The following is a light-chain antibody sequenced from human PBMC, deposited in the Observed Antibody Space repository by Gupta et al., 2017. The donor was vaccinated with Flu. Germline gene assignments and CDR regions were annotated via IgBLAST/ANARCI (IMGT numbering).Light chain of an antibody. V-gene: IGKV1-16*02. CDR2: DVS. CDR3: QQYHSYPQT. J-gene: IGKJ1*01. Sequence: DIQMTQSPSSLSASVGDRVTITCRASQAVRNSLAWFQQKPGKAPKSLIYDVSTLQSGVPSKFSGSGSDTEFTLTIDSLQPEDFATYYCQQYHSYPQTFGQGTKVDFK. CDR1: QAVRNS.